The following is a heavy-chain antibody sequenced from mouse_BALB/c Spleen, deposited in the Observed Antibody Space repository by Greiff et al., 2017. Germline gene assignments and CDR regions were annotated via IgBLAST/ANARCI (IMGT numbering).Heavy chain of an antibody. D-gene: IGHD1-1*02. J-gene: IGHJ4*01. Sequence: VQLQQSGAELVRPGALVKLSCKASGFNIKDYYMHWVKQRPEQGLEWIGWIDPENGNTIYDPKFQGKASITADTSSNTAYLQLSSLTSEDTAVYYCALWDYWGQGTSVTVSS. CDR1: GFNIKDYY. V-gene: IGHV14-1*02. CDR3: ALWDY. CDR2: IDPENGNT.